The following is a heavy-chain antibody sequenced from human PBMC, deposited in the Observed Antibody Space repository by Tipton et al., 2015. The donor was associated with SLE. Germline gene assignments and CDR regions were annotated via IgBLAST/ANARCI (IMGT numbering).Heavy chain of an antibody. CDR2: INHSGSP. V-gene: IGHV4-34*01. D-gene: IGHD2-21*02. J-gene: IGHJ6*02. CDR3: ARVVTVGAAHYYDIDV. Sequence: TLSLTCAVNGGSFSGNYWIWIRQPPGKGLEWLGEINHSGSPNYNPSLKSRIAISVDTSKKQFSLKLNSVTAADTAVYYCARVVTVGAAHYYDIDVWGQGTRVTVSS. CDR1: GGSFSGNY.